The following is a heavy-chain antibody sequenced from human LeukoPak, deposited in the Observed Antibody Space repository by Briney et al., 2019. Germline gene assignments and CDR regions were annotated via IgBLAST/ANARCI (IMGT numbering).Heavy chain of an antibody. D-gene: IGHD3-10*01. V-gene: IGHV4-34*01. Sequence: SETLSLTCAVYGGSFSGYYWSWIRQPPGKGLEWSGEINHSGSTNYNPALKSRVTISVATSKNQFSLKLSSVTAADTAVYYCARGEVYYGSGSHNYWGQGTLVTVSS. CDR1: GGSFSGYY. CDR2: INHSGST. CDR3: ARGEVYYGSGSHNY. J-gene: IGHJ4*02.